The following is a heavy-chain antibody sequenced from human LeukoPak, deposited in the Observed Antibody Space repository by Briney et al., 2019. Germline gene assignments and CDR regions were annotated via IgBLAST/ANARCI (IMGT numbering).Heavy chain of an antibody. D-gene: IGHD1-7*01. CDR3: ARTGNYPH. J-gene: IGHJ4*02. CDR1: GDSISNGAYY. V-gene: IGHV4-30-2*01. Sequence: SETLSLTCTVSGDSISNGAYYWSWIRQPPGKGLEWIGSIYHSGTTYYNPSLKSRVTMSVDRSKNQSSLTLTSVTAADTAMYYCARTGNYPHWGQGTLVTVSS. CDR2: IYHSGTT.